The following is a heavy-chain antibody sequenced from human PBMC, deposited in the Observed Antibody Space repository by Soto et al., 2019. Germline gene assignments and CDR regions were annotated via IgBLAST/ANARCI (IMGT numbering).Heavy chain of an antibody. J-gene: IGHJ1*01. V-gene: IGHV1-69*01. CDR1: GGTFSSYA. CDR2: IIPIFGTA. D-gene: IGHD2-21*02. CDR3: ARGSIYCGGDCYYFQH. Sequence: QVQLVQSGAEVKKPGSSVKVSCKASGGTFSSYAISWVRQAPGQGLEWMGGIIPIFGTASYAQKFQGRVTITADESPSTAYMELSSLRSEDTAVYYCARGSIYCGGDCYYFQHWGQGTLVTVSS.